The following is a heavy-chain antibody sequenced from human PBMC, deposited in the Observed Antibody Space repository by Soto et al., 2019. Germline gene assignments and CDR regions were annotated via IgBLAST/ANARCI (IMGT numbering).Heavy chain of an antibody. J-gene: IGHJ4*02. D-gene: IGHD3-9*01. Sequence: QLQLQESGSGLVKPSQTLSLSCAVSGGSFSSGAYSWNWIRQPPGKGLEWIGYIFQSGSTPYNPSLKSRVTISEDRSRNQFSLKLRSVTVADTAVYYCARARKTTYDTLSGSPNFFFDSWGQGILVTVST. CDR1: GGSFSSGAYS. CDR3: ARARKTTYDTLSGSPNFFFDS. CDR2: IFQSGST. V-gene: IGHV4-30-2*01.